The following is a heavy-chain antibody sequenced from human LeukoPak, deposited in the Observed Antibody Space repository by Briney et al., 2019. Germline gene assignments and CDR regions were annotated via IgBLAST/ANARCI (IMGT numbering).Heavy chain of an antibody. V-gene: IGHV3-21*01. CDR1: GFTFFTYG. CDR3: ASGERLS. CDR2: ISSSSSYI. Sequence: GGSLRLSCVVSGFTFFTYGMHWVRQAPGKGLEWVSSISSSSSYIYYADSVKGRFTISRDNAKNSLYLQMNSLRAEDTAVYYCASGERLSWGQGTLVTVSS. D-gene: IGHD4-17*01. J-gene: IGHJ4*02.